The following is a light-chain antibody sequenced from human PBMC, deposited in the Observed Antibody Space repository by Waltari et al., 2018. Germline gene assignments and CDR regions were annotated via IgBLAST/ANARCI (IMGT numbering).Light chain of an antibody. J-gene: IGLJ3*02. V-gene: IGLV2-23*02. Sequence: QAALTQPASVSGSPGQSITIPCTGSNSDVGNYNLFSWYQKHPGKAPKLIIYEVTNRPSGISDRFSGFKTGNTASLTISGLQAEDEADYYCCSYAGSWIWVFGGGTELTVL. CDR1: NSDVGNYNL. CDR2: EVT. CDR3: CSYAGSWIWV.